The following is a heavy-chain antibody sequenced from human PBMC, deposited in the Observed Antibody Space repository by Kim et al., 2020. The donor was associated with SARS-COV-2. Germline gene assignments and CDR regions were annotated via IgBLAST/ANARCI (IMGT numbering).Heavy chain of an antibody. Sequence: SETLSLTCTVSGGSISSSSYYWGWIRQPPGKGLEWIGSIYYSGSTYYNPSLKSRVTISVDTSKNQFSLKLSSVTAADTAVYYCARQVVTMVRGVEFFSVELDAFDIWGQGTMVTVSS. CDR1: GGSISSSSYY. V-gene: IGHV4-39*01. J-gene: IGHJ3*02. D-gene: IGHD3-10*01. CDR3: ARQVVTMVRGVEFFSVELDAFDI. CDR2: IYYSGST.